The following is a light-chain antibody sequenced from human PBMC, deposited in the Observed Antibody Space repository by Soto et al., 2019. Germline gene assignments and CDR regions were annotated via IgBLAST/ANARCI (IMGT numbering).Light chain of an antibody. CDR3: QQYNNWIT. V-gene: IGKV1-12*01. CDR2: DAS. J-gene: IGKJ5*01. CDR1: QGISSW. Sequence: DIQMSQSRSAVSASVGDRVTISCRASQGISSWLAWYQQKPGKAPNLLISDASSLQSGVPARFSGSGSGTEFTLTISSLQSEDFAVYYCQQYNNWITFGQGTRLEI.